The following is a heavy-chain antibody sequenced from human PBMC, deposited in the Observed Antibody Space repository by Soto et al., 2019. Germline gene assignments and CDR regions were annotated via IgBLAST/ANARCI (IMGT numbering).Heavy chain of an antibody. D-gene: IGHD3-16*01. V-gene: IGHV3-15*07. CDR2: IKSKTDGGTT. CDR1: GFTFSNAW. J-gene: IGHJ4*02. CDR3: TTDGLWGATTPLIYYFDY. Sequence: GGSLRLSCAASGFTFSNAWMNWVRQAPGKGLEWVGRIKSKTDGGTTDYAAPVKGRFTISRDDSKNTLYLQMNSLKTEDTAVYYCTTDGLWGATTPLIYYFDYWGQGTLVTVSS.